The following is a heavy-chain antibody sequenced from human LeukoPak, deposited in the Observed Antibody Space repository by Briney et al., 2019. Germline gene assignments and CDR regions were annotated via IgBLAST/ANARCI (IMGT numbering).Heavy chain of an antibody. J-gene: IGHJ4*02. V-gene: IGHV3-21*01. CDR1: GFTFSSYT. Sequence: GGSLRLSCAASGFTFSSYTMSWVRQAPGKGLEWVSSISSGSHYIYQAESLKGRFTISRDNAKNSLFLQMNSLRAEDTAVYYCARLVVNDFWGQGTPVTVSS. CDR3: ARLVVNDF. D-gene: IGHD2-15*01. CDR2: ISSGSHYI.